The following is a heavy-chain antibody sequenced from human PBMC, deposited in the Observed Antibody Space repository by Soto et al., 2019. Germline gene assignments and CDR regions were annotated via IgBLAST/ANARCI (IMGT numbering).Heavy chain of an antibody. CDR1: GGSISSGGYY. Sequence: PSETLSLTCTVSGGSISSGGYYWSWIRQHPGKGLEWIGYIYYSGSTYYNPSLKSRVTISVDTSKNQFSLKLSSVTAADTAVYYCARVVGGDYNWFDPWGQGTLVTVSS. CDR3: ARVVGGDYNWFDP. D-gene: IGHD3-10*01. CDR2: IYYSGST. V-gene: IGHV4-31*03. J-gene: IGHJ5*02.